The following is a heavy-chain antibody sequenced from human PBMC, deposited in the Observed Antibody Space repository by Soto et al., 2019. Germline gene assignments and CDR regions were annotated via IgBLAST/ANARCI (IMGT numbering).Heavy chain of an antibody. Sequence: QVQLVESGGGVVQPGRSLRLSCAASGFTFSSYAMHWVRQAPGKGLEWVAVISYDGSNKYYADSVKGRFTISRDNSKNTLYLQMNSLRAEDTAVYYCASFPSRSGGSVNWFDSWGQGTLVTVSS. D-gene: IGHD1-26*01. CDR1: GFTFSSYA. CDR3: ASFPSRSGGSVNWFDS. J-gene: IGHJ5*01. CDR2: ISYDGSNK. V-gene: IGHV3-30-3*01.